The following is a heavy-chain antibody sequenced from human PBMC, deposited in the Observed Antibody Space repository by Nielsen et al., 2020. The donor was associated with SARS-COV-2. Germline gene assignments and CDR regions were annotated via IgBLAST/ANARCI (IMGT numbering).Heavy chain of an antibody. CDR3: AREAGTTFWFDP. CDR2: IYYSGST. Sequence: SETLSLTCTVSGGSISSSSYYWSWIRQPPGKGLEWIGYIYYSGSTNYNPSLKSRVTISVDTSKNQFSLKLSSVTAADTAVYYCAREAGTTFWFDPWGQGTLVTVSS. CDR1: GGSISSSSYY. D-gene: IGHD1-7*01. V-gene: IGHV4-61*01. J-gene: IGHJ5*02.